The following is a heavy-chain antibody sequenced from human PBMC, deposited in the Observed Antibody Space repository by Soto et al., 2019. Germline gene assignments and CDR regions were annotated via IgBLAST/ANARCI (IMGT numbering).Heavy chain of an antibody. CDR3: ARASELAAMVRGVIPFDP. V-gene: IGHV1-3*01. CDR2: INAGNGNT. CDR1: GYTFTSYD. D-gene: IGHD3-10*01. Sequence: XSVKVSFNATGYTFTSYDMHLVRQAPGQRLEWMGWINAGNGNTKYSQKFQGRVTITRDTSASTAYMELSSLRSEDTAVYYCARASELAAMVRGVIPFDPWGQGTLVTVSS. J-gene: IGHJ5*02.